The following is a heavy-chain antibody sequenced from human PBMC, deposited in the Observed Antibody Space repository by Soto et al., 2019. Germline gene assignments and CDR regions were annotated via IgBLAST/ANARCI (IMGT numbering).Heavy chain of an antibody. CDR1: GFTFSSYW. J-gene: IGHJ4*02. Sequence: EVQLVESGGGLVQPGGSLRLSCAASGFTFSSYWMSWVRQAPGKGLEWVANIKQDGSEKYYVDSVKGRFTIARDNAKNALYLQMNSLRAEDTAVYYCATSYGDLDYWGQGTLVTVSS. CDR2: IKQDGSEK. D-gene: IGHD3-16*01. CDR3: ATSYGDLDY. V-gene: IGHV3-7*01.